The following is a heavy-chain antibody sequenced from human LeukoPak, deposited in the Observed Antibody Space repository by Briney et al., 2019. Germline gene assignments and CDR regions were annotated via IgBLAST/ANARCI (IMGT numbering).Heavy chain of an antibody. V-gene: IGHV3-21*01. D-gene: IGHD1-14*01. CDR1: GFSFSTYY. CDR2: ISSGSTYI. Sequence: KPEGSQRLSCAVSGFSFSTYYVNWVHQAPGKGLEWVACISSGSTYIFHADSVRGRFAVSRDNAKNSLYLQMNSLRADDTAVYYCVRENHGSFDYWGRGSLVTVSS. J-gene: IGHJ4*02. CDR3: VRENHGSFDY.